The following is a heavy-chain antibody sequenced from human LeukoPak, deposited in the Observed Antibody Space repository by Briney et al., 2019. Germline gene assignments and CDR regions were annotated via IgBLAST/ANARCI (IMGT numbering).Heavy chain of an antibody. J-gene: IGHJ4*02. CDR3: ARAGYSSGWLPDY. D-gene: IGHD6-19*01. V-gene: IGHV4-59*01. CDR1: GGSISSYY. CDR2: IYYSGST. Sequence: SETLSLTCTVSGGSISSYYWSWIRQPPGKGLEWIGYIYYSGSTNYNPSLKSRVTISVDTSKNQFSLKLSSVTAADTAVYYCARAGYSSGWLPDYWGQGTLVTVSS.